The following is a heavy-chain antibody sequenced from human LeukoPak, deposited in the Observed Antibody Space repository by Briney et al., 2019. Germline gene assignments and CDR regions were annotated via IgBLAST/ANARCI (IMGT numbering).Heavy chain of an antibody. Sequence: SETLSLTCTVSGGSISSYYWSWIRQPPGKGLEWIGYIYYSGTTNYNPSLKSRVTISVDTSKNQFSLKLSSVTAADTAVYYCARGGGYCSSTSCSEEPTWFDPWGQGTLVTVSS. CDR3: ARGGGYCSSTSCSEEPTWFDP. CDR1: GGSISSYY. V-gene: IGHV4-59*12. D-gene: IGHD2-2*01. CDR2: IYYSGTT. J-gene: IGHJ5*02.